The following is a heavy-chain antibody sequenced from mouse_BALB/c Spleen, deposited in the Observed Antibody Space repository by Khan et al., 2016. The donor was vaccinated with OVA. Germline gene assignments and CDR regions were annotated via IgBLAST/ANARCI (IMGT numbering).Heavy chain of an antibody. CDR2: ISTSGSYT. V-gene: IGHV5-6*01. CDR3: ARCLYGSSYDYYAMDY. Sequence: EVELVESGGDLVKPGGSLKLSCAASGFTFSNYGMSWVRQTPDKRLEWVAIISTSGSYTYYHASVKGRFTISRDNAKHTLYLQMSSLKSEDTAIYYCARCLYGSSYDYYAMDYWGQGTSVTVAS. J-gene: IGHJ4*01. D-gene: IGHD1-1*01. CDR1: GFTFSNYG.